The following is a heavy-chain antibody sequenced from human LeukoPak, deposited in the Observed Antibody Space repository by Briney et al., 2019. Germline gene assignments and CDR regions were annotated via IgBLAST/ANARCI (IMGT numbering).Heavy chain of an antibody. CDR3: ATDGRTSGIAVAGEFDY. CDR1: GYTLTELS. D-gene: IGHD6-19*01. J-gene: IGHJ4*02. CDR2: FDPEDGET. Sequence: GASVKVSCKVSGYTLTELSVHWVRQAPGKGLEWMGGFDPEDGETIYAQKFQGRVTMTEDTSTDTAYMELSSLRSEDTAVYYCATDGRTSGIAVAGEFDYWGQGTLVTVSS. V-gene: IGHV1-24*01.